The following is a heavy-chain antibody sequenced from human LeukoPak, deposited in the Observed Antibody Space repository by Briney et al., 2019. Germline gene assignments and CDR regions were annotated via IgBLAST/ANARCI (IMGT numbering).Heavy chain of an antibody. CDR3: ANSAEAVAGIFDY. Sequence: GGSLRLSCAASGFTFSSYGMHWVRQAPGKGLEWVAVISYDGSNKYYADSVKGRFTISRDNSKNTLYLQMNSLRAEDTAVYYCANSAEAVAGIFDYWAREPWSPSPQ. J-gene: IGHJ4*02. CDR2: ISYDGSNK. CDR1: GFTFSSYG. D-gene: IGHD6-19*01. V-gene: IGHV3-30*18.